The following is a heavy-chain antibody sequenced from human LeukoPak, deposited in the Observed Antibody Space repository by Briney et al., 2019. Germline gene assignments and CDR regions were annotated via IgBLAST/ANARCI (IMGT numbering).Heavy chain of an antibody. CDR1: GDSSSSGGYS. J-gene: IGHJ4*02. Sequence: SETLYITCAVSGDSSSSGGYSWSWIRQPPGKGLEWIGYIYHSGTTYYNPSLKSRVTILVDRSKNQFSLKLGSVTAADTAVYYCARVTTVTTFDYWGQGTLVSVSS. CDR2: IYHSGTT. V-gene: IGHV4-30-2*01. D-gene: IGHD4-11*01. CDR3: ARVTTVTTFDY.